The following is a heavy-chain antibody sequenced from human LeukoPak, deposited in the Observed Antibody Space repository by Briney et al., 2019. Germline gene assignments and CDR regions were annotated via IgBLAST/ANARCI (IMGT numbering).Heavy chain of an antibody. Sequence: GSSVKVSCKASGGTFSSYAISWVRQAPGQGLEWMGGIIPIFGTANYAQKFQGRVTITADESTSTAYMELSSLRSEDTAVYYCARDLWLRAHTYYYYSMDVWGQGTTVTVSS. CDR1: GGTFSSYA. CDR2: IIPIFGTA. J-gene: IGHJ6*02. CDR3: ARDLWLRAHTYYYYSMDV. D-gene: IGHD5-12*01. V-gene: IGHV1-69*01.